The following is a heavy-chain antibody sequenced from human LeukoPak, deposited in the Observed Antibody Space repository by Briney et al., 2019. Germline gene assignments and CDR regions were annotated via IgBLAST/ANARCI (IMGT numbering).Heavy chain of an antibody. Sequence: ASVKVSCKASGYTFTGYYIHWVRQAPGQGLEWMGWINPNSGGTNYAQKFQGRVTMTRDTSTSTVYMEVSSLRSEDTAVYYCAREFSGYIDFWGQGTLVTVSS. CDR1: GYTFTGYY. CDR2: INPNSGGT. D-gene: IGHD1-26*01. V-gene: IGHV1-2*02. J-gene: IGHJ4*02. CDR3: AREFSGYIDF.